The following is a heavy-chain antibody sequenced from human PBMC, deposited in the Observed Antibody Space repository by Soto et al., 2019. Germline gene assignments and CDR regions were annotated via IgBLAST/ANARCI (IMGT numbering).Heavy chain of an antibody. Sequence: PGGSLRLSCAASGFTFSSYWMSWVRQAPGKGLEWVANIKQDGSEKYYVDSVKGRFTVSRDNAKNSLYLQMNSLRAEDTAVYYCARARYSSGWYGRVDAFDIWGLGTMVTVSS. CDR3: ARARYSSGWYGRVDAFDI. V-gene: IGHV3-7*01. J-gene: IGHJ3*02. D-gene: IGHD6-19*01. CDR1: GFTFSSYW. CDR2: IKQDGSEK.